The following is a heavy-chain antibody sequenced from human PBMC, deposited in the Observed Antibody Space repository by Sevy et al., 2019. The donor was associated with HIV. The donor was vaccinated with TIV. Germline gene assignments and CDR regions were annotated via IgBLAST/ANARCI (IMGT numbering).Heavy chain of an antibody. CDR3: ARDSSSWYPNWFDP. CDR1: GFTFSDYY. CDR2: ISSSGSTI. D-gene: IGHD6-13*01. J-gene: IGHJ5*02. V-gene: IGHV3-11*01. Sequence: GGSLRLSCAASGFTFSDYYMSWIRQAPGKGLEWVSYISSSGSTIYYADSVKGRFTISRDNAKNSLYLQMNSLRAEDTAVYYCARDSSSWYPNWFDPWGQGTLVTVSS.